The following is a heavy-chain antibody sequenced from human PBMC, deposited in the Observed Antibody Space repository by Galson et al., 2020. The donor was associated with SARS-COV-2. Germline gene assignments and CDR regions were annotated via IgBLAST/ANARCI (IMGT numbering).Heavy chain of an antibody. V-gene: IGHV4-39*01. D-gene: IGHD3-3*01. CDR3: ARRLTYYDFWSGYYCSGPGLSLITDKYYLDY. J-gene: IGHJ4*02. CDR1: GGSISSSSYY. Sequence: SQTLSLPCTVSGGSISSSSYYWGWIRQPPGTGLEWIGRIYYSGSTYYNPSLKTRVTISVHTSKNQFPLKLSPVTAADTAVYYCARRLTYYDFWSGYYCSGPGLSLITDKYYLDYWGQGTLVTVAA. CDR2: IYYSGST.